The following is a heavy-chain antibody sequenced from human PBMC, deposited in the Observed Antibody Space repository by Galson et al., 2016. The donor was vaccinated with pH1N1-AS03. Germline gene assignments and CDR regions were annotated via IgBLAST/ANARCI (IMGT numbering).Heavy chain of an antibody. D-gene: IGHD2-15*01. Sequence: SLRLSCAASGFTFSRYPIHWVRQAPGKGLEWEALISYDGVTEHYADSVKGRFTISRDNFKNTVYLQMNSLRANDTAGYYCARGYCGGGGCHNWGGMDVWGQGTTVTVSS. J-gene: IGHJ6*02. CDR3: ARGYCGGGGCHNWGGMDV. CDR2: ISYDGVTE. CDR1: GFTFSRYP. V-gene: IGHV3-30*03.